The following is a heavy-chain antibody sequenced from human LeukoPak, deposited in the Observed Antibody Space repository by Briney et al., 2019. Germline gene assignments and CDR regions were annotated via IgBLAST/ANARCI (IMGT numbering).Heavy chain of an antibody. D-gene: IGHD3-22*01. CDR1: GGSFSGYY. J-gene: IGHJ5*02. CDR2: INHSGST. V-gene: IGHV4-34*01. CDR3: ARSRAFDSAFDP. Sequence: SETLSLTCAVYGGSFSGYYWSWIRQPPGKGLEWIGEINHSGSTNYNPSLKSRVTISVDTSKNQFSLKLSSVTAADTAVYYCARSRAFDSAFDPWGQGTLVTVSS.